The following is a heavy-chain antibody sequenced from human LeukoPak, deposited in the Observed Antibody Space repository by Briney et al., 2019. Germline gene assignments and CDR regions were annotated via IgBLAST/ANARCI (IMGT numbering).Heavy chain of an antibody. V-gene: IGHV3-15*01. CDR1: GFTFSNAW. D-gene: IGHD6-13*01. Sequence: GGSLRLSCAASGFTFSNAWMSWVRQAPGKGLEWVGRIKSKTDGGTTDYAAPVKGRFTISRDDSKNTLYLQMNSLKTEDTAVYCCTTDSAAGTPIDYWGQGTLVTVSS. J-gene: IGHJ4*02. CDR3: TTDSAAGTPIDY. CDR2: IKSKTDGGTT.